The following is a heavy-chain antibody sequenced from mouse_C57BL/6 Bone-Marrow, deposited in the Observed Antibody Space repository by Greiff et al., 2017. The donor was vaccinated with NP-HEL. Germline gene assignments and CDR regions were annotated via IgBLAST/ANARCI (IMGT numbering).Heavy chain of an antibody. CDR1: GFTFSSYA. CDR3: ARDWAITTVVALYWYFDV. V-gene: IGHV5-4*01. D-gene: IGHD1-1*01. J-gene: IGHJ1*03. CDR2: ISDGGSYT. Sequence: EVQLQESGGGLVKPGGSLKLSCAASGFTFSSYAMSWVRQTPEKRLEWVATISDGGSYTYYPDNVKGRFPISRDNAKNNLYLQMSHLKSEDTAMYYCARDWAITTVVALYWYFDVWGTVTTVTVSS.